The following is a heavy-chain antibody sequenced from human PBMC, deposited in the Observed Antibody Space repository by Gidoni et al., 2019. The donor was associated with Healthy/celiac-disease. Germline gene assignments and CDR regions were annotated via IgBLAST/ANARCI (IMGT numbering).Heavy chain of an antibody. D-gene: IGHD2-2*01. Sequence: QVQLVESGGGLVKPGGSLRLSCAASGLTFSDYYMSWIRQDQGKGLDWVSYISRSGSTIYYAGSVKVRFPISRDNAKNPLYLQINSRRAEDTAVYYCARGGDVVVPAPQMYVWGQGTTVTVSS. CDR1: GLTFSDYY. CDR2: ISRSGSTI. V-gene: IGHV3-11*01. CDR3: ARGGDVVVPAPQMYV. J-gene: IGHJ6*02.